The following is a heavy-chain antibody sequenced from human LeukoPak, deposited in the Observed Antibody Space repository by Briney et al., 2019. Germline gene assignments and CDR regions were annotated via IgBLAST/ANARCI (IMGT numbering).Heavy chain of an antibody. CDR1: GYTFTSYY. CDR3: ARGTVYYYDSSGYFDY. CDR2: INPSGGST. J-gene: IGHJ4*02. Sequence: ASVKVSCKASGYTFTSYYMHWVRQAPGQGLEWMGIINPSGGSTSYAQKFQGRVTMTRDMSTSTVYMELSSLRSEDTAVYYCARGTVYYYDSSGYFDYWGQGTLVTVSS. V-gene: IGHV1-46*01. D-gene: IGHD3-22*01.